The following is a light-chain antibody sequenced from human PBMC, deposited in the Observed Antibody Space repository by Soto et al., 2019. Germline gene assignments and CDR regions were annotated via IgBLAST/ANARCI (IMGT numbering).Light chain of an antibody. CDR3: QHYNSYSEA. CDR1: QSVSSK. J-gene: IGKJ1*01. CDR2: DTS. V-gene: IGKV3-15*01. Sequence: EMVMTQSPATLSVSPGERATLSCRASQSVSSKLAWYQQKPGQAPRLLIYDTSTRATGIPARFSGSGSGTEFTLTISSLQSEDFATYYCQHYNSYSEAFGQGTKVDIK.